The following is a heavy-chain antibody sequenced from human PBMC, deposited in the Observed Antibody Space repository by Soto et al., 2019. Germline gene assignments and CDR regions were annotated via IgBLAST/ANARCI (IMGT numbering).Heavy chain of an antibody. D-gene: IGHD6-6*01. V-gene: IGHV3-30*18. J-gene: IGHJ6*02. CDR2: ISYDGSNK. CDR1: GFTFSSYG. CDR3: AKPLTVHYYYGMDV. Sequence: QVQLVESGGGVVQPGRSLRLSCAASGFTFSSYGMHWVRQAPGKGLEWVAVISYDGSNKYYADSVKGRFTISRDNSKNTLYLQMNSLRAEDTAVYYCAKPLTVHYYYGMDVWGQGTTVTVSS.